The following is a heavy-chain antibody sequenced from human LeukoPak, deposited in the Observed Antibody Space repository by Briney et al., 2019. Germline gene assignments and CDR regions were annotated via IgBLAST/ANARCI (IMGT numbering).Heavy chain of an antibody. CDR2: IYYNGDT. CDR3: ARVTLPYYYDSSGYYYYFDY. D-gene: IGHD3-22*01. J-gene: IGHJ4*02. CDR1: GGSFSNSLYY. Sequence: SETLSLTCTVSGGSFSNSLYYWSWIRQPPGKGLEWIGYIYYNGDTNYNPSLKSRVIISIDTSSNQFSLRLNSMTAADTAVYYCARVTLPYYYDSSGYYYYFDYWGQGTLVTVSS. V-gene: IGHV4-61*01.